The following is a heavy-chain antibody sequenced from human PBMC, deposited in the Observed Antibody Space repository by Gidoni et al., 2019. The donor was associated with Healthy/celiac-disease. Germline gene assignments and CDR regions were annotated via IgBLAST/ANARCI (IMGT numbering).Heavy chain of an antibody. J-gene: IGHJ3*02. D-gene: IGHD5-18*01. V-gene: IGHV3-21*01. CDR3: ARGVDTAIPDSFDI. CDR1: GFTFSSYS. CDR2: ISSSSSYI. Sequence: SCAASGFTFSSYSMNWVRQAPGKGLEWVSSISSSSSYIYYAGSVKGRFTISRDNAKTSLYLQMNSLGAEDTAVYYCARGVDTAIPDSFDIWGQGTMVTVSS.